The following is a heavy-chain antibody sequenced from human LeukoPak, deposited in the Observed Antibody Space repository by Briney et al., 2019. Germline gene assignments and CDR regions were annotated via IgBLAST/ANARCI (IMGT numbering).Heavy chain of an antibody. CDR2: INHSGST. CDR1: GGSISSGDYY. Sequence: PSQTLSLTCTVSGGSISSGDYYWSWIRQPPGKGLEWIGEINHSGSTNYNPSLKSRVTISVDTSKNQFSLKLSSVTAADTAVYYCARDRKQQLVPSSGNGMDVWGQGTTVTVSS. D-gene: IGHD6-13*01. V-gene: IGHV4-30-4*01. CDR3: ARDRKQQLVPSSGNGMDV. J-gene: IGHJ6*02.